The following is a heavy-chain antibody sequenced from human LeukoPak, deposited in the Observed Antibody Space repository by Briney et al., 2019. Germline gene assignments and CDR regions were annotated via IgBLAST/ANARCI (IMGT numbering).Heavy chain of an antibody. V-gene: IGHV3-23*01. J-gene: IGHJ4*02. Sequence: GGSLRLSCAASGFTFSSYALTCVGEAPGEGVQWGSSISGGIGATYYADSVKGRFTISRDNSKNTLYLQMNSLRAEDTAVYYCAKSGPVFDSSSNYLYFDSWGQGTLVTVSS. CDR3: AKSGPVFDSSSNYLYFDS. CDR1: GFTFSSYA. CDR2: ISGGIGAT. D-gene: IGHD6-13*01.